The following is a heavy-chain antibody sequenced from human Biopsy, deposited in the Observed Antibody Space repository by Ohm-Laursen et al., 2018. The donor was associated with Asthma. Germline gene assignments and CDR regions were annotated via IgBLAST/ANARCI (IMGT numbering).Heavy chain of an antibody. Sequence: LRLSCSASGFAVSRDHMFWARQAPGKGLEWVSVIYSGGTSHTADSVRGRFTISRDYSKNTLYLQMHSLRAEDTAVYYCARGDSSNWSHYYFDYWGQGTLVTVSS. J-gene: IGHJ4*02. V-gene: IGHV3-53*01. D-gene: IGHD3-22*01. CDR2: IYSGGTS. CDR3: ARGDSSNWSHYYFDY. CDR1: GFAVSRDH.